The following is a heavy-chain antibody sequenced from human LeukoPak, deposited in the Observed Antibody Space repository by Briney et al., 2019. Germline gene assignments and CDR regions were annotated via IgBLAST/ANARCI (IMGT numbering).Heavy chain of an antibody. Sequence: GGSLRLSCAASGFTFSSYAMSWVRQAPGEGLEWVSAISSSGGSTYYADSVKGRFTISRDNSRNTVYLQMNSLRAEDTAVYYCAKEIGTYYFFDYWGQGTLVTVSS. D-gene: IGHD1-26*01. CDR3: AKEIGTYYFFDY. J-gene: IGHJ4*02. V-gene: IGHV3-23*01. CDR1: GFTFSSYA. CDR2: ISSSGGST.